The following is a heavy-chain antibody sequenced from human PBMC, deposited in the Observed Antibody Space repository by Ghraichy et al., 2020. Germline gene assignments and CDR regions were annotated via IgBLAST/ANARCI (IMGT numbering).Heavy chain of an antibody. V-gene: IGHV5-51*01. CDR2: IYPGDSDT. Sequence: GESLNISCKGSGYSFTSYWIGWVRQMPGKGLEWMGIIYPGDSDTRYSPSFQGQVTISADKSISTAYLQWSSLKASDTAMYYCARAYCTNGVCYKGGYYFDYWGQGTLVTVSS. CDR3: ARAYCTNGVCYKGGYYFDY. J-gene: IGHJ4*02. CDR1: GYSFTSYW. D-gene: IGHD2-8*01.